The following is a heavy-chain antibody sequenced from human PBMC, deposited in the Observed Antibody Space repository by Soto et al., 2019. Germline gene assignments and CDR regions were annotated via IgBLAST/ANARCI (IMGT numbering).Heavy chain of an antibody. Sequence: PSETLSLTCTVSGGSVSSGSYYWSWIRQPPGKGLEWIGYIYYSGSTNYNPSLKSRVTISVDTSKNQFSLKLSSVTAADTAVYYCARDLEAGGPHYYYYCGMDVWGQGTTVTVSS. CDR3: ARDLEAGGPHYYYYCGMDV. D-gene: IGHD3-10*01. CDR1: GGSVSSGSYY. V-gene: IGHV4-61*01. CDR2: IYYSGST. J-gene: IGHJ6*02.